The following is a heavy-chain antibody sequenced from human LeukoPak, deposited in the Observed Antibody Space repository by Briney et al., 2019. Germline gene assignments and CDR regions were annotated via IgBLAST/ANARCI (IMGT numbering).Heavy chain of an antibody. Sequence: GESLKISCTGSGYSFTSYWIGWVRQMPGKGLEWMGIIYPGDSDTRYSPSFQGQVTISADKSISTAYLQWSSLKASDTAMYYCARLGVSITMVRGGNWFDPWGQGTLVTVSS. J-gene: IGHJ5*02. V-gene: IGHV5-51*01. CDR2: IYPGDSDT. CDR1: GYSFTSYW. D-gene: IGHD3-10*01. CDR3: ARLGVSITMVRGGNWFDP.